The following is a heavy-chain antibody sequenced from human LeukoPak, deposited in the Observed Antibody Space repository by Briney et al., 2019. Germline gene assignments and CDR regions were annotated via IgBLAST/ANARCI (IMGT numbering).Heavy chain of an antibody. V-gene: IGHV3-7*03. CDR3: AKKWQENWGSFFDY. Sequence: TGGSLRLSCAASGFTFSTYWMTWVRQAPGKGLEWVANIKQDGSEKNYVDSVKGRFTISRDNAKNSLDLQMNSLRAEDTAVYYCAKKWQENWGSFFDYWGQGTLVTVSS. CDR2: IKQDGSEK. J-gene: IGHJ4*02. D-gene: IGHD7-27*01. CDR1: GFTFSTYW.